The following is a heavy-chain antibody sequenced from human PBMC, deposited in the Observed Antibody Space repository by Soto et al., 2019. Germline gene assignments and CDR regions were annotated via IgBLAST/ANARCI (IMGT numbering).Heavy chain of an antibody. D-gene: IGHD1-1*01. CDR2: INPNSGGT. Sequence: GASVKVSCKASGYTFTGYYMQWVRQAPGQGLEGMGWINPNSGGTNYAQKFQGSGTITRETTISTAYMELRRLRSDDTAVYYCARAGVQRERLELEYYYYGMDVWGQGTPVTVSS. V-gene: IGHV1-2*02. CDR1: GYTFTGYY. J-gene: IGHJ6*02. CDR3: ARAGVQRERLELEYYYYGMDV.